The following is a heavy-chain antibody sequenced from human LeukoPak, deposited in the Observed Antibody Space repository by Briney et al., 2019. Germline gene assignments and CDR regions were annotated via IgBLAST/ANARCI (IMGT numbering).Heavy chain of an antibody. V-gene: IGHV3-30*02. D-gene: IGHD4-11*01. CDR2: VRIGGTGPDK. J-gene: IGHJ6*03. Sequence: PGGSLRLSCAASGFTFTSYNMHWVRQAPGKGLEWVAFVRIGGTGPDKSYADSVKGRFTISRDNAKNSLYLQMSSLRAEDTAVYYCTRVEETATTAAIIRKYSYYYYYMDVWGKGNTVTVSS. CDR1: GFTFTSYN. CDR3: TRVEETATTAAIIRKYSYYYYYMDV.